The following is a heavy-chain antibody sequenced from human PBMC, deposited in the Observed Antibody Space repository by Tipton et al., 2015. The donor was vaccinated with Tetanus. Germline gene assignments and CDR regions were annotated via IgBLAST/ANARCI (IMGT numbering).Heavy chain of an antibody. V-gene: IGHV3-33*01. CDR2: SWYDGTDK. CDR1: GFTFSSYG. D-gene: IGHD2-15*01. CDR3: AREADCSGGSCFSGDFDN. J-gene: IGHJ4*02. Sequence: SLRFSCAASGFTFSSYGIHWVRQAPGKGLEWVAVSWYDGTDKYYADSVKGRFTISRDNSKNTLYLQMNSLRAEDTAVYYCAREADCSGGSCFSGDFDNWGQGTQVTVSS.